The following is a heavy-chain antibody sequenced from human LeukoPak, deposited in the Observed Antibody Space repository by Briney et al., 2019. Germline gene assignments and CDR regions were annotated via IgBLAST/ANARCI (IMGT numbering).Heavy chain of an antibody. D-gene: IGHD3-22*01. CDR3: AREAHDSSGYYYGDHYYYMDV. CDR2: IYYSGST. V-gene: IGHV4-39*07. J-gene: IGHJ6*03. Sequence: SETLSLTCTVSGGSISSSSYYWGWIRQPPGKGLEWIGSIYYSGSTYYNPSLKSRVTISVDASKNQFSLKLSSVTAADTAVYYCAREAHDSSGYYYGDHYYYMDVWGKGTTVTISS. CDR1: GGSISSSSYY.